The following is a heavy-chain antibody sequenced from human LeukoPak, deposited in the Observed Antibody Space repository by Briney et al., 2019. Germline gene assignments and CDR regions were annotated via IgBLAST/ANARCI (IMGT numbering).Heavy chain of an antibody. CDR2: IYYSGST. J-gene: IGHJ4*02. D-gene: IGHD3-22*01. CDR1: GGSISSTNYY. Sequence: SETLSLTCTVSGGSISSTNYYWGWIRQPPGKGLEWIGTIYYSGSTFYNPYLKSRVTISVDTSKNQFSLKLSSVTAADTAVYYCARSVRYYYDSSGYYYFDYWGQGTLVTVSS. V-gene: IGHV4-39*07. CDR3: ARSVRYYYDSSGYYYFDY.